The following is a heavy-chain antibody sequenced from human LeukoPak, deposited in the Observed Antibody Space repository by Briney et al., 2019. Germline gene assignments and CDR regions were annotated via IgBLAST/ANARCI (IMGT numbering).Heavy chain of an antibody. CDR2: IYSGGST. J-gene: IGHJ6*02. D-gene: IGHD5/OR15-5a*01. CDR3: ARAVSAEYYYGMDV. V-gene: IGHV3-53*01. CDR1: GFTVSSNY. Sequence: GGSLRLSCAASGFTVSSNYMSWVRQAPGKGLEWVSVIYSGGSTYYADSVKGRFTISRDNSKNTLYLQMNSLRAEDTAVYYCARAVSAEYYYGMDVWGQGTTVTVSS.